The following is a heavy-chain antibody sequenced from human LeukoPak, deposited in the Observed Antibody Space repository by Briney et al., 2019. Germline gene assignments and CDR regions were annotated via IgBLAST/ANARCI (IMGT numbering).Heavy chain of an antibody. D-gene: IGHD4-17*01. CDR3: ARVPTTICPYFDY. J-gene: IGHJ4*02. Sequence: GGSLRLSCAASGFTFSSYSMNWVRQAPGKGLEWVSYISSSSSTIYYADSVKGRFTISRDNAKNSLYLQMNSLRAEDTAVYYCARVPTTICPYFDYWGQGTLVTVSS. V-gene: IGHV3-48*01. CDR2: ISSSSSTI. CDR1: GFTFSSYS.